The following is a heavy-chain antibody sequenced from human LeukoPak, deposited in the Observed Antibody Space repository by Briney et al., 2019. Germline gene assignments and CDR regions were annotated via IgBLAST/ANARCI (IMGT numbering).Heavy chain of an antibody. J-gene: IGHJ4*02. V-gene: IGHV3-30*03. D-gene: IGHD2-2*02. CDR2: ISYDGSNK. CDR1: GFTFSSYG. CDR3: VRDHESGAAIAY. Sequence: PGRSLRLSCAASGFTFSSYGMYWVRQAPGKGLEWVAVISYDGSNKYYADSVKGRFTISRDNSKNTLYVQMNSLRVEDTALYYCVRDHESGAAIAYWGQGTLVTVSS.